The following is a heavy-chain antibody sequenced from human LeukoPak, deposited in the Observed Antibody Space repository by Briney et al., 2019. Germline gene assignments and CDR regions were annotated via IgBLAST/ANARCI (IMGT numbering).Heavy chain of an antibody. Sequence: GGSLRLSCAASGFAFSSYEMNWVRQAPGKGLEWVSYISGSGSTIYYADSVKGRFFISSDNAKNSLYLQMSSLRAEDTAVYYCAREYNEFDYWGQGTLVTVSS. CDR3: AREYNEFDY. CDR2: ISGSGSTI. J-gene: IGHJ4*02. D-gene: IGHD1-14*01. CDR1: GFAFSSYE. V-gene: IGHV3-48*03.